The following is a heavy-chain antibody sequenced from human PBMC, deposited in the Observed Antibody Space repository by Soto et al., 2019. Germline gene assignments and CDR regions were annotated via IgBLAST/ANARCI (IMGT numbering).Heavy chain of an antibody. CDR2: TYYSGST. CDR1: GGSISSSSYF. Sequence: SETLSLTCTVSGGSISSSSYFWGWIRQPPGTGLEWIGSTYYSGSTYYNPSLKSRVTVSVDTSKNQFSLKLSSVTAADTAVYYCARHPSNFWFDPWGQGTLVTVSS. CDR3: ARHPSNFWFDP. D-gene: IGHD4-4*01. J-gene: IGHJ5*02. V-gene: IGHV4-39*01.